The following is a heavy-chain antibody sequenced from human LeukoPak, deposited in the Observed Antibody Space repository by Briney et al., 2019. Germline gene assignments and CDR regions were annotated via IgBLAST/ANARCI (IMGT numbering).Heavy chain of an antibody. CDR3: AKHFCSSSSCSIDY. Sequence: GGSLRLSCAASGFTFSIYSMNWVRQAPGKGLEWVSAVSGSGDSTYYADSVKGRFTISRDNSKSTLYLQMNSLRAEDTAVYYCAKHFCSSSSCSIDYWGQGTLVTVSS. CDR1: GFTFSIYS. J-gene: IGHJ4*02. V-gene: IGHV3-23*01. D-gene: IGHD2-2*01. CDR2: VSGSGDST.